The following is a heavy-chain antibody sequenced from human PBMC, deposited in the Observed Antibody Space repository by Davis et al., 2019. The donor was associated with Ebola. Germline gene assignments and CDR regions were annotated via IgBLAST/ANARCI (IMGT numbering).Heavy chain of an antibody. V-gene: IGHV3-30*04. D-gene: IGHD3-10*01. Sequence: GESLKISCAASGFTFSNYAMHWNRQGPGKGLEWVAVISYDGRNKYYADSLKGRFSISRDNSKNTLYLQMNSLRAEDTAVYYCARDVGRFYGMDVWGQGTTVTVSS. J-gene: IGHJ6*02. CDR3: ARDVGRFYGMDV. CDR1: GFTFSNYA. CDR2: ISYDGRNK.